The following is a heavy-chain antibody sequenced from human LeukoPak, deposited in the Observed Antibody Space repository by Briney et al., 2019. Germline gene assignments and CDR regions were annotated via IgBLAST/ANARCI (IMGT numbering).Heavy chain of an antibody. Sequence: GGSLRLSCAASGFTFSDYYMSWIRQAPGKGLEWVSYISSSGSTIYYADSVKGRFTISRDNAKNSLYLQMNSLRAEDTAVYYCARSGPPSDYGDYEYFFDYWGQGTLVTVSS. CDR3: ARSGPPSDYGDYEYFFDY. CDR1: GFTFSDYY. D-gene: IGHD4-17*01. CDR2: ISSSGSTI. V-gene: IGHV3-11*01. J-gene: IGHJ4*02.